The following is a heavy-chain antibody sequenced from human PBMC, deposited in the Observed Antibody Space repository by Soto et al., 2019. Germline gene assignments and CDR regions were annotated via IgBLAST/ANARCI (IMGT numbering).Heavy chain of an antibody. J-gene: IGHJ3*02. CDR3: ARHRRVVLDAFDI. V-gene: IGHV4-39*01. Sequence: QLQLQESGPGLVKPSETLSLTCTVSGGSISSSNYFWGWIRQPPGKGLEWIGTIYYSGSTYYSPSLKSRVTISVDTSKNQFSLKLSSVTAADTAIYYCARHRRVVLDAFDIWGQGTMVTVSS. CDR2: IYYSGST. D-gene: IGHD2-15*01. CDR1: GGSISSSNYF.